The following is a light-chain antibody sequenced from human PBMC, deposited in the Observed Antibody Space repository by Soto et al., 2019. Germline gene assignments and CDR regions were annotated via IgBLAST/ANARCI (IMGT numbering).Light chain of an antibody. CDR2: EVS. Sequence: QSALTQPPSASGSPGQSVTISCTGTSSDVGGYNYVSWYQQHPGKAPKLMIYEVSKRPSGVPDRFSGSKSGNTAYLTVSGLQAGDEADYYCSSYAGSKTLFGGGTKVTLL. CDR1: SSDVGGYNY. CDR3: SSYAGSKTL. J-gene: IGLJ2*01. V-gene: IGLV2-8*01.